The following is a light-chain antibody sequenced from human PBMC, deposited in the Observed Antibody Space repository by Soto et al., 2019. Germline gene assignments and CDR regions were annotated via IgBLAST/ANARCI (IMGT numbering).Light chain of an antibody. J-gene: IGKJ1*01. CDR1: QSVSSN. CDR2: GAS. CDR3: QKYKNWPRT. V-gene: IGKV3-15*01. Sequence: EIVMTQSPATLSVSPGERATLSCRASQSVSSNLAWYQQKPGQAPRLLIYGASTRATGIPARFSGSGSGTEFTLTISSLQSEDLAVYYCQKYKNWPRTFGQGTKGDIK.